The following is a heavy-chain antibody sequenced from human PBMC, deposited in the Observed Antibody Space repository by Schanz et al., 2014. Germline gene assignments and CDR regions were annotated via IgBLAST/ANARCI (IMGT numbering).Heavy chain of an antibody. Sequence: EVHLLESGGGLVQPGGSLRLSCAASGFSFGTYAMSWVRQAPGKGLLWVSSISGTGGDDTYYADSVKGRFTISRDNSKNTLFLQMSSLRVDDMAVYYCGRAGTGMAGWYFELWGRGTLVTVSS. CDR3: GRAGTGMAGWYFEL. D-gene: IGHD5-18*01. CDR2: ISGTGGDDT. CDR1: GFSFGTYA. J-gene: IGHJ2*01. V-gene: IGHV3-23*01.